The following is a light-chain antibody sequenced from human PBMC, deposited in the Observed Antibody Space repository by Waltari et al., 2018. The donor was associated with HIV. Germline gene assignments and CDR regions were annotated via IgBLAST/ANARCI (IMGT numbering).Light chain of an antibody. CDR1: SGHSSYA. J-gene: IGLJ3*02. V-gene: IGLV4-69*01. Sequence: QLVLTQSPSASASLGASVKLTCTLSSGHSSYAIAWHQQQPEKGPRYLMKLNSDGSHSKGDGIPDRFSGSSSGAERYLTISSLQSEDEADYYCQTWGTGIRWVFGGGTKLTVL. CDR3: QTWGTGIRWV. CDR2: LNSDGSH.